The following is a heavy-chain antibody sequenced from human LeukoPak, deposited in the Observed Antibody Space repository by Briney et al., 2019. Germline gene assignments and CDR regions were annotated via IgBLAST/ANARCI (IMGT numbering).Heavy chain of an antibody. CDR1: GGTFSSYA. D-gene: IGHD1-7*01. Sequence: GASVKVSCKASGGTFSSYAISWVRQAPGQGLEWMGGIIPIFGTANYAQKFQGRVTITADESTSTAYMELSSLRSEDTAVYYCARVHGTTTWFDPWGQGTLVTVSS. CDR2: IIPIFGTA. CDR3: ARVHGTTTWFDP. V-gene: IGHV1-69*13. J-gene: IGHJ5*02.